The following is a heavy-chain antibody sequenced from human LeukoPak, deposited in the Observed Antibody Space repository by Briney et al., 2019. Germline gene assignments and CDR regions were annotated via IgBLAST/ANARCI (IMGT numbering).Heavy chain of an antibody. Sequence: GSLRLSFAASGFTFISYGMHWVRQAPGKGLEGVAFIRYDGSNKYYADSVKGGFTISRDNSKNTLYQQMNSLRAEDTAVYYCAKDLHRDIVVVVAATLDYWGQGTPVTVSS. CDR3: AKDLHRDIVVVVAATLDY. J-gene: IGHJ4*02. D-gene: IGHD2-15*01. CDR1: GFTFISYG. V-gene: IGHV3-30*02. CDR2: IRYDGSNK.